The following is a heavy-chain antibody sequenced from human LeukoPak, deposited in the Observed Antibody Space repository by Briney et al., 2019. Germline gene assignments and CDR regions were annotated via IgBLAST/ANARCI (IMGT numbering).Heavy chain of an antibody. V-gene: IGHV3-73*01. CDR1: GFTFSGSA. Sequence: SGGSLRLSCAASGFTFSGSAMHWVRQASGKGPEWVGRIRSKANSYATAYAASVKGRFTISRDDSKNTAYLQMNSLKTEDTAVYYCTRIAVAGTRDFDYWGQGTLVTVSS. D-gene: IGHD6-19*01. CDR3: TRIAVAGTRDFDY. CDR2: IRSKANSYAT. J-gene: IGHJ4*02.